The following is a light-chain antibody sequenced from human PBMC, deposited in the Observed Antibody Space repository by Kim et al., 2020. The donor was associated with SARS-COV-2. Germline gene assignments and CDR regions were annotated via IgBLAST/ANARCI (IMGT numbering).Light chain of an antibody. J-gene: IGLJ3*02. CDR3: QTWGTGILWV. CDR2: LTSDGPH. V-gene: IGLV4-69*01. Sequence: LKHAGTRTAGNSNCAIERHKQQPEQGPRYLRLLTSDGPHSRGAGIPDRCSGSSSGAERYLSTSSLQSEDEADCYCQTWGTGILWVFGGGTQLTVL. CDR1: AGNSNCA.